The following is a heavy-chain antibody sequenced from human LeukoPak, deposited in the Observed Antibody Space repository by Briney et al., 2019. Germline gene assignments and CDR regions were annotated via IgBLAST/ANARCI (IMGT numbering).Heavy chain of an antibody. V-gene: IGHV1-2*02. Sequence: ASVKVSCKASGYTFTGYYMHWVRQAPGQGLEWMGWINPNSGGTNYAQKFQGRVTMTRDTSISTAYMELSSLRSEDTAVYYCARLSVAAAGTVYYYGMDVWGQGTTVTVSS. CDR1: GYTFTGYY. J-gene: IGHJ6*02. CDR2: INPNSGGT. D-gene: IGHD6-13*01. CDR3: ARLSVAAAGTVYYYGMDV.